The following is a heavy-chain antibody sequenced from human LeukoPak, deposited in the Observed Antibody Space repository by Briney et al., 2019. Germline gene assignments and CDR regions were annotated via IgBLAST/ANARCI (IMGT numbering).Heavy chain of an antibody. CDR3: ARDRGKYSSSSSGAAFDY. D-gene: IGHD6-6*01. Sequence: PGGSLRLSCAASGFTFSNYALSWVRQAPGKGLEWVATINYSGQTTYYADSVQGRSTISRDNSKNTLYLQMNSLRAEDTAVYYCARDRGKYSSSSSGAAFDYWGQGTLVTVSS. V-gene: IGHV3-23*01. CDR2: INYSGQTT. J-gene: IGHJ4*02. CDR1: GFTFSNYA.